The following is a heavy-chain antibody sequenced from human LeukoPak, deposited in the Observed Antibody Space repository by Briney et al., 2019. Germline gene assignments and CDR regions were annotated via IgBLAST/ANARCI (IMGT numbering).Heavy chain of an antibody. J-gene: IGHJ4*02. Sequence: GGSLRLSCAASGFTFSSYGMHWVRQAPGKGLEWVAVILSDGSKEFYTDSVKGRFTISRDNSKNTVYLQMNSLRAEDTAVYYCASLLGKDLSLFDYWGQGALVTVSS. CDR3: ASLLGKDLSLFDY. D-gene: IGHD2-15*01. V-gene: IGHV3-30*19. CDR2: ILSDGSKE. CDR1: GFTFSSYG.